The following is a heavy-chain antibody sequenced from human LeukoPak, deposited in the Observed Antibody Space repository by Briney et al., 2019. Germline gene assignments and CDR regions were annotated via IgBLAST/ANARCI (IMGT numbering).Heavy chain of an antibody. CDR1: GFTFSSYA. V-gene: IGHV3-23*01. J-gene: IGHJ4*02. CDR3: AKGLTNQDY. CDR2: ISGSGGST. Sequence: GGSLRLSCAASGFTFSSYAMSWVRQAPGKGLEWVSDISGSGGSTYYADSVKGRFTISRGNSRNTLYLQMNSLRAEDTAVYYCAKGLTNQDYWGQGTLVTVSS. D-gene: IGHD4-11*01.